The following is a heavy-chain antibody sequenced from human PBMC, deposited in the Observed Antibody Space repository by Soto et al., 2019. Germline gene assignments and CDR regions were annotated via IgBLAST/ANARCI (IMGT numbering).Heavy chain of an antibody. D-gene: IGHD2-21*02. Sequence: EVQLLESGGGLVQPGESLRLSCTAPEFSFSSYALGWVRLPPGKGLEWVSGITANVASAYNADSVKGRFTVSRDNSRNTLFLQMNSLRAEDTAVYYCAKAKSTAWFFYDSWGQGTLVTVSS. CDR2: ITANVASA. CDR1: EFSFSSYA. CDR3: AKAKSTAWFFYDS. J-gene: IGHJ4*02. V-gene: IGHV3-23*01.